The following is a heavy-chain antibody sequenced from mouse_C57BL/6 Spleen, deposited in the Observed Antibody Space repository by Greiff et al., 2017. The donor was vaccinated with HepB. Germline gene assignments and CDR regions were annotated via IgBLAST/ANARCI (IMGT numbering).Heavy chain of an antibody. D-gene: IGHD2-4*01. CDR3: ARIYYDYDGAYYFDY. CDR1: GFTFSDYG. J-gene: IGHJ2*01. V-gene: IGHV5-17*01. Sequence: EVHLVESGGGLVKPGGSLKLSCAASGFTFSDYGMHWVRQAPEKGLEWVAYISSGSSTIYYADTVKGRFTISRDNAKNTLFLQMTSLSSEDTAMYYCARIYYDYDGAYYFDYWGQGTTLTVSS. CDR2: ISSGSSTI.